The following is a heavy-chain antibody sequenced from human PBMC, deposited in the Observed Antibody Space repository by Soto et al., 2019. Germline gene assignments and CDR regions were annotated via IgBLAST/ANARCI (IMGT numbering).Heavy chain of an antibody. CDR1: GSSFSAYA. D-gene: IGHD2-21*01. Sequence: EVQLSESGGGLVQFGGSLRLSCAASGSSFSAYAINWVRQAPGKGLEWVSAIDRSGEIAYYADSVKGRFTISSDNAKNTLYLQMIILRAEDTAVYYWAKGGLWVHYGRYVLGPGTTVTFSS. V-gene: IGHV3-23*01. CDR2: IDRSGEIA. CDR3: AKGGLWVHYGRYV. J-gene: IGHJ6*02.